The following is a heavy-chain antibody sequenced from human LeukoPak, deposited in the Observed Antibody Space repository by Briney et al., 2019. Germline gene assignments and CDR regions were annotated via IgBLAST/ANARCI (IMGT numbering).Heavy chain of an antibody. Sequence: SETLSLTCTVSGGSMSSYYWSWIRQPPGMGLEWIAYIYDSGTTNYNPSLRSRVTISIDTSKNQFSLNLNSVTAADTAVYYCAKDSVMGQWLVPIAFDYWGQGTLVTVSS. CDR3: AKDSVMGQWLVPIAFDY. CDR2: IYDSGTT. V-gene: IGHV4-59*01. J-gene: IGHJ4*02. CDR1: GGSMSSYY. D-gene: IGHD6-19*01.